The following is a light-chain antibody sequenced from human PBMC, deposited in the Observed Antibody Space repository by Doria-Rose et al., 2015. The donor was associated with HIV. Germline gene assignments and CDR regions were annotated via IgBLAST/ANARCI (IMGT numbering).Light chain of an antibody. CDR1: QNINRF. J-gene: IGKJ1*01. CDR3: QQSFSTPRT. CDR2: AAS. Sequence: TQSPSSLSASVGDRVTITCRASQNINRFLNWYQQKPGKVPKVLIYAASSLQSGVPSRFSGSGSGTDFTLTISSLQPEDFATYYCQQSFSTPRTFGQGTRWKSN. V-gene: IGKV1-39*01.